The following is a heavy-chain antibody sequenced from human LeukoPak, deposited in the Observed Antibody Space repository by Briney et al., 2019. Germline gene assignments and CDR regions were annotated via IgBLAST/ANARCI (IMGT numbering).Heavy chain of an antibody. CDR1: RYTFTSYG. Sequence: GASVKVSCKASRYTFTSYGISWVRPAPGQGLEWMGWINAYNGNTNYAQKLQGRVTMITDTSTSTAYMELRSLRSDDTAVYYCARYSSSWYGYYYYYYMDVWGKGTTVTVSS. CDR2: INAYNGNT. D-gene: IGHD6-13*01. V-gene: IGHV1-18*01. CDR3: ARYSSSWYGYYYYYYMDV. J-gene: IGHJ6*03.